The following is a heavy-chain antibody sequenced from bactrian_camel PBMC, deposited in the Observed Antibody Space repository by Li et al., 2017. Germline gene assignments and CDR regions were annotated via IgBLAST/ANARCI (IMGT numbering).Heavy chain of an antibody. CDR3: TADGTSTFCSGTYSLEYAY. CDR1: RYRYTTGC. J-gene: IGHJ4*01. D-gene: IGHD2*01. CDR2: IDSDGAT. V-gene: IGHV3S53*01. Sequence: HVQLVESGGGSVQAGGSLTLSCKASRYRYTTGCMGWFRQAPGKPREGLASIDSDGATMYADSVKGRFTISQDNAKNSIWLDMSALEPEDTATYYCTADGTSTFCSGTYSLEYAYWGQGTQVTVS.